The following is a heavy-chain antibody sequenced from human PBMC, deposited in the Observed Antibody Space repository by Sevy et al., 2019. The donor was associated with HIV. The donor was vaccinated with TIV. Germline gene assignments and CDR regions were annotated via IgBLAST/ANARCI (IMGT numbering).Heavy chain of an antibody. CDR1: GFPFNDHA. CDR2: ISWNSRNV. J-gene: IGHJ6*02. D-gene: IGHD2-21*01. Sequence: GGSLRLSCAASGFPFNDHALHWVRQVPGKGLEWVSGISWNSRNVGYAASVKGRFTISRDNANHFLYLEMNSLRPGDTAFYYCAKDINRGCDGINCYPYYYYFYGLDVWGQGTTVTVSS. V-gene: IGHV3-9*01. CDR3: AKDINRGCDGINCYPYYYYFYGLDV.